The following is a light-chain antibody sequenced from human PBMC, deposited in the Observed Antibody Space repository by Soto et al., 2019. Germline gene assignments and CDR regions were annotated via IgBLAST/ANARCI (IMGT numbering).Light chain of an antibody. CDR1: SSDIGAYDY. J-gene: IGLJ1*01. CDR2: EVN. V-gene: IGLV2-14*01. Sequence: QSALTQPASLSGSPGQSITISCTGTSSDIGAYDYVSWFQQHLGKAPKLMISEVNNRPSGVSNRFSGSKSGNTAYLTISGLQVEDEAEYFCSSFTTTSTHVFGTGTKVTVL. CDR3: SSFTTTSTHV.